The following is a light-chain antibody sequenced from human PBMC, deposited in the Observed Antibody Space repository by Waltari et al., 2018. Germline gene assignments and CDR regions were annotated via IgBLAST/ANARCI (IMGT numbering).Light chain of an antibody. V-gene: IGKV3-15*01. CDR1: HSIRNN. CDR3: QQFNTWWT. CDR2: GAS. J-gene: IGKJ1*01. Sequence: EIVLTQSPATLSVSRGERATLFCRASHSIRNNLAWYQQKPGQAPRLLIYGASTRATGIPARFSGSGSGTEFTLTISSLQSEDFAVYYCQQFNTWWTFGQGTKVEFK.